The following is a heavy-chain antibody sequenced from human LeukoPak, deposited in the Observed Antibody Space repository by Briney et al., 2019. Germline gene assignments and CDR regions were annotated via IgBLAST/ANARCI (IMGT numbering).Heavy chain of an antibody. CDR3: ARGVAVAGTGAFDI. D-gene: IGHD6-19*01. CDR2: INPNSGGT. Sequence: ASVKVSCKASGYTFTGYYMHWVRQAPGPGLEWMGWINPNSGGTNYAQKFQGRVTMTRDTSISTSYMELSRLRSEDTAVYYCARGVAVAGTGAFDIWGQGTMVTVSS. V-gene: IGHV1-2*02. J-gene: IGHJ3*02. CDR1: GYTFTGYY.